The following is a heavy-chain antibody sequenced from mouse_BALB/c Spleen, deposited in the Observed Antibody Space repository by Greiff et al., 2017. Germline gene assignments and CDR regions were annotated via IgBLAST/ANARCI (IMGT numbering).Heavy chain of an antibody. CDR3: ARSSYGSSYWFAY. J-gene: IGHJ3*01. CDR2: ISSGSSTI. Sequence: EVMLVESGGGLVQPGGSRKLSCAASGFTFSSFGMHWVRQAPEKGLEWVAYISSGSSTIYYADTVKGRFTISRDNPKNTLFLQMTSLRSEDTAMYYCARSSYGSSYWFAYWGQGTLVTVSA. CDR1: GFTFSSFG. D-gene: IGHD1-1*01. V-gene: IGHV5-17*02.